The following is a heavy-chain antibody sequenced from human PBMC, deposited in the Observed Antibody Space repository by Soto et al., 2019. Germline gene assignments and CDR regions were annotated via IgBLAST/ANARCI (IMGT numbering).Heavy chain of an antibody. CDR2: IKSKTDGGTT. J-gene: IGHJ4*02. Sequence: EVQLVESGGGLVKPGGSLRLSCAASGFTFSNAWMNWVRQAPGKGLEWVGRIKSKTDGGTTDYAAHVKGRFTISRDDAKNTLYLQMNSLKTEDTAVYYCTTGSYDYVWGSYRTFDYWGQGTLVTVSS. CDR3: TTGSYDYVWGSYRTFDY. D-gene: IGHD3-16*02. V-gene: IGHV3-15*07. CDR1: GFTFSNAW.